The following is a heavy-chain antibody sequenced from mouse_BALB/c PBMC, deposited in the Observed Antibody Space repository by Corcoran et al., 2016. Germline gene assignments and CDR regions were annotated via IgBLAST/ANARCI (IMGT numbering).Heavy chain of an antibody. J-gene: IGHJ2*01. CDR3: AGITTAPYFVY. Sequence: EVQLQQSGPELVKPGASVKMSCKASGYTFTSYVMHWVKQKPGQGLEWIGYINPYNDGTKYNEKFKGKDTLTSDKSSSTAYMELSSLTSEDSAVYYFAGITTAPYFVYGGQGTTLTVSS. CDR1: GYTFTSYV. D-gene: IGHD1-2*01. V-gene: IGHV1S136*01. CDR2: INPYNDGT.